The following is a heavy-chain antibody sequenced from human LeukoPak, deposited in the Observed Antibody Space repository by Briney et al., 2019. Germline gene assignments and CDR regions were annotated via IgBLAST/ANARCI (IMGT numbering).Heavy chain of an antibody. CDR3: ARTIVVVVAATGGFDY. V-gene: IGHV4-34*01. J-gene: IGHJ4*02. CDR2: INHSGST. CDR1: GGSFSGYY. Sequence: PSETLSLTCAVYGGSFSGYYWSWIRQPPGKGLEWIGEINHSGSTNYNPSLKSRVTISVDTSKNQFSLKLSSVTAADTAVYYCARTIVVVVAATGGFDYWGQGTLVTVSS. D-gene: IGHD2-15*01.